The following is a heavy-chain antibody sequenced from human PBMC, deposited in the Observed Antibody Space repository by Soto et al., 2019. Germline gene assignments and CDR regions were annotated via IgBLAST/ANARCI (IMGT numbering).Heavy chain of an antibody. J-gene: IGHJ4*02. CDR2: ISAFNGNT. CDR1: GYTFTSYG. D-gene: IGHD1-20*01. V-gene: IGHV1-18*01. CDR3: EREQYNWKI. Sequence: ASVKVSCKASGYTFTSYGISWVRQAAGQGLEWMGWISAFNGNTNYAQKLQGRVTMSVDTSKNQFSLRLSSATASDTAVYYCEREQYNWKIWGQGTLVTVSS.